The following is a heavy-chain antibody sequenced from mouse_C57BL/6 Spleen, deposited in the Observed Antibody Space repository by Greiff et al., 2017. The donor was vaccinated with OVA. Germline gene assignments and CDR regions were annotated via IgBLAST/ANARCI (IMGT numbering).Heavy chain of an antibody. V-gene: IGHV1-80*01. CDR1: GYAFSSYW. Sequence: VQLQQSGAELVKPGASVKISCKASGYAFSSYWMNWVKQRPGKGLEWIGQIYPGDGDTNYNGKFKGKATLNADKSSRQAYMQRSSLTSEDSSVYFFARGGGQGYYFDYWGQGTTLTVSS. CDR3: ARGGGQGYYFDY. D-gene: IGHD3-3*01. CDR2: IYPGDGDT. J-gene: IGHJ2*01.